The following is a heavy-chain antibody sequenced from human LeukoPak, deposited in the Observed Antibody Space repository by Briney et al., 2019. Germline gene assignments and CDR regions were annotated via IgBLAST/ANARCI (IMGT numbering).Heavy chain of an antibody. J-gene: IGHJ4*02. V-gene: IGHV3-30*03. D-gene: IGHD4-23*01. CDR3: ARDPDLYGGNPPGDY. CDR1: GFTFSSYG. Sequence: PGRSLRLSCAASGFTFSSYGMHWVRQAPGKGLEWVAVISYDGSNKYYADSVKGRFTISRDNSKNTLYLQMNSLRAEDTAVYYCARDPDLYGGNPPGDYWGQGTLVTVSS. CDR2: ISYDGSNK.